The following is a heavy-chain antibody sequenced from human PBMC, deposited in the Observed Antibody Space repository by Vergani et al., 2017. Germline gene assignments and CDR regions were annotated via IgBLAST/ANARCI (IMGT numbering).Heavy chain of an antibody. J-gene: IGHJ3*02. CDR2: INPNSGGT. CDR1: GYTFTGYY. V-gene: IGHV1-2*02. Sequence: QVQLVQSGAEVKKPGASVKVSCKASGYTFTGYYMHWVRQAPGQGLEWMGWINPNSGGTNYAQKFQGRVTMTRDTSISTAYMELSRLRSDDTAVYYCARVPTYCSSTSCYSCAFDIWGQGTMVTVSS. D-gene: IGHD2-2*01. CDR3: ARVPTYCSSTSCYSCAFDI.